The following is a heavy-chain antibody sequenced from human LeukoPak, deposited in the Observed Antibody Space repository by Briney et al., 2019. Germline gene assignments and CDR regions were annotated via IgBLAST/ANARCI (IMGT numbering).Heavy chain of an antibody. D-gene: IGHD3-16*01. CDR3: AQGANVFDF. CDR2: IYYTGNT. Sequence: SETLSLTCTVSGGSIKEYWSWLRQTPGKGLEWIGYIYYTGNTKYNPSLKRRVSLSVDRSRDTFSLKLSSVTAADTAVYYCAQGANVFDFWGQGTMVTVSS. V-gene: IGHV4-59*01. J-gene: IGHJ3*01. CDR1: GGSIKEY.